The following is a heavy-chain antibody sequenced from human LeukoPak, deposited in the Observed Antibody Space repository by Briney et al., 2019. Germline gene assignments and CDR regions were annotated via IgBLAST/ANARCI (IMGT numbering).Heavy chain of an antibody. CDR1: GGSIGTYY. J-gene: IGHJ4*02. D-gene: IGHD1/OR15-1a*01. Sequence: SETLSLTCTVSGGSIGTYYWRWIRQPPGKGLEWIGYIYYNGYTDYNPSLKSRVTISVHTSKNQFSLKLSSVTAADTAVYYCARDRHWTNDWVFDYWGQGTLVTVSS. CDR2: IYYNGYT. V-gene: IGHV4-59*01. CDR3: ARDRHWTNDWVFDY.